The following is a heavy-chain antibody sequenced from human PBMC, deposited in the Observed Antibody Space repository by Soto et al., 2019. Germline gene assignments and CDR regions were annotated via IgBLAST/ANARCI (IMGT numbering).Heavy chain of an antibody. CDR1: GLTLSSYW. J-gene: IGHJ5*02. CDR3: ARSITTLGVVTISDDNWFDP. V-gene: IGHV3-7*03. D-gene: IGHD3-3*01. CDR2: IKPDGSEK. Sequence: GGSLRLSCEASGLTLSSYWMTWVRQAPGKGLEWVADIKPDGSEKYYVDSVEGRFTISRDNAKNSIYLEMNSLRVEDTAVYYCARSITTLGVVTISDDNWFDPWGQGT.